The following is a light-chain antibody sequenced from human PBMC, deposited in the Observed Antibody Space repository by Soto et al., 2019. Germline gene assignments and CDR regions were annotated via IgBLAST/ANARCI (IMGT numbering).Light chain of an antibody. J-gene: IGLJ2*01. CDR3: KSYTTSSTLI. CDR1: SSDVGGYNY. CDR2: EVS. Sequence: QSALTQPASVSGSPGQSITISCTGTSSDVGGYNYVSWYQQHPGKAPKLMIYEVSNRPSGVSNRFSGSKSGNTASLTITGLQPEDEADYYCKSYTTSSTLIFGGGTKLTVL. V-gene: IGLV2-14*01.